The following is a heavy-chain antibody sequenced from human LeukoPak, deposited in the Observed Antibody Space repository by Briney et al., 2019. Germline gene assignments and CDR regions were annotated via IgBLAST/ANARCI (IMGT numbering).Heavy chain of an antibody. Sequence: GGSLRLSCAASGFTFSSYSMNWVRQAPGKGLEWVSYISSSSSTIYYADSVKGRFTISRDNAKNSLYLQMNSLRAEDTAVYYCARTLLRFLEWSSNWFDPWGQGTLVTVSS. D-gene: IGHD3-3*01. V-gene: IGHV3-48*01. CDR3: ARTLLRFLEWSSNWFDP. CDR2: ISSSSSTI. J-gene: IGHJ5*02. CDR1: GFTFSSYS.